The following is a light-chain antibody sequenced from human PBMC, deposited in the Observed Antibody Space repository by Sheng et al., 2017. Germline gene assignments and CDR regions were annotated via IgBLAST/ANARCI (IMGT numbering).Light chain of an antibody. J-gene: IGLJ1*01. CDR3: SSYTSTRIQV. Sequence: QSALTQPVSVSGSPGQSITISCTGTSSDVGGYDSVSWYQQHPGKAPKLIIYDVSNRPSGVSNLFSGSKSGNTASLTIFGLQAEDEADYYCSSYTSTRIQVFGTGTTVTV. CDR1: SSDVGGYDS. V-gene: IGLV2-14*01. CDR2: DVS.